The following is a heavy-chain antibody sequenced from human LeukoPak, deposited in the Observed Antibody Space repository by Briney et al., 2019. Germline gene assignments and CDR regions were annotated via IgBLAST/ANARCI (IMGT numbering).Heavy chain of an antibody. D-gene: IGHD4-11*01. J-gene: IGHJ5*02. Sequence: ASVKVSCKASGGTFSSYAIGWVRQAPGQGLEWMGGIIPIFGTANYAQKFQGRVTITADESTSTAYMELSSLRSEDTAVYYCARGDYSTPLYWFDPWGQGTLVTVSS. CDR3: ARGDYSTPLYWFDP. CDR1: GGTFSSYA. V-gene: IGHV1-69*13. CDR2: IIPIFGTA.